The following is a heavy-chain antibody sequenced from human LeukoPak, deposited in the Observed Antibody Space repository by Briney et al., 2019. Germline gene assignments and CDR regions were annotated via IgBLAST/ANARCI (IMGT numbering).Heavy chain of an antibody. J-gene: IGHJ6*02. D-gene: IGHD2-2*01. V-gene: IGHV1-18*01. CDR2: ISAYNGNT. Sequence: GASVTVSCKASGYTFTSYGISWVRQAPGQGLEWMGWISAYNGNTNYAQKLQGRVTMTTDTSTSTAYMELRSLRSDDTAVYYCARDPPRTGSVPAYYYGMDVWGQGTTVTVSS. CDR3: ARDPPRTGSVPAYYYGMDV. CDR1: GYTFTSYG.